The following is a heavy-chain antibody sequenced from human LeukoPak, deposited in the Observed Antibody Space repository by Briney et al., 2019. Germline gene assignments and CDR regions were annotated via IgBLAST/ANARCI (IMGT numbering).Heavy chain of an antibody. CDR3: ARGRTVTYFDY. D-gene: IGHD4-17*01. CDR1: GFTVSSKS. CDR2: IYSGGST. V-gene: IGHV3-66*01. J-gene: IGHJ4*02. Sequence: GGSLRLSCAAPGFTVSSKSMSWVRQAPGKGLEWVSVIYSGGSTYYADFVKGTFTISRDNAKNSLYLQTNSLRAEDTAVYYCARGRTVTYFDYWGQGTLVTVSS.